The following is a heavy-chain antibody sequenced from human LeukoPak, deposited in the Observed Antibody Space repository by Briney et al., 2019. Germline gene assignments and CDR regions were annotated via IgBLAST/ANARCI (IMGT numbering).Heavy chain of an antibody. D-gene: IGHD2-21*01. CDR2: IRYSGST. J-gene: IGHJ4*02. CDR1: GGSISTRNYY. Sequence: SETLSLTCTVSGGSISTRNYYWGWIRQPPGKGLEWIVSIRYSGSTYYNPSLRSRVTISVDTTKNQLSLKLASVTAADTAVYYCARLDCSAACYHFDYWGQGTLVTVSS. CDR3: ARLDCSAACYHFDY. V-gene: IGHV4-39*01.